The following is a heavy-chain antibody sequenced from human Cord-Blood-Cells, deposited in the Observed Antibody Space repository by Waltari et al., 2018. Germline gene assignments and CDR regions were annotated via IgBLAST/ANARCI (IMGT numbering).Heavy chain of an antibody. Sequence: QVQLVESGGGVVQPGRSLRLSCAASGLTFSSFGLPWVRQATGKGLEWVAVIWYDGSNKYYADSVKGRFTISRDNSKNTLYLQMNSLRAEDTAVYYCASLRYGSGSYYYYGMDVWGQGTTVTVSS. CDR3: ASLRYGSGSYYYYGMDV. J-gene: IGHJ6*02. D-gene: IGHD3-10*01. CDR1: GLTFSSFG. V-gene: IGHV3-33*01. CDR2: IWYDGSNK.